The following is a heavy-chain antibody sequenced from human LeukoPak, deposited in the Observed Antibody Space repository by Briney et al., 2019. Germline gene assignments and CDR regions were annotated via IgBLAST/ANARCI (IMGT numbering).Heavy chain of an antibody. CDR2: ISGSGGST. D-gene: IGHD3-10*01. V-gene: IGHV3-23*01. J-gene: IGHJ4*02. CDR1: GFTFSSYA. CDR3: AGPYGSGSYYFDY. Sequence: GGSLRLSCAASGFTFSSYAMSWVRQAPGKGLEWVSAISGSGGSTYYADSVKGRFTISRDNSKNTLYLQMNSLRAEDTAVYYCAGPYGSGSYYFDYWGQGTLVTVSS.